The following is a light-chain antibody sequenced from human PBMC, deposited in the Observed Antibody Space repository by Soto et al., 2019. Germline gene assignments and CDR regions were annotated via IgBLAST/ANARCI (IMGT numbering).Light chain of an antibody. V-gene: IGLV2-14*01. CDR3: SSYTSSSSYV. J-gene: IGLJ1*01. Sequence: QSVLTQPASVSESPGQSITISCTGPSSDVGGYNYVSWYQQHPGKAPKLMIYDVSNRPSGVSNRFSGSKSGNTASLTISGLQAEDEADYYCSSYTSSSSYVFGTGTKVTVL. CDR1: SSDVGGYNY. CDR2: DVS.